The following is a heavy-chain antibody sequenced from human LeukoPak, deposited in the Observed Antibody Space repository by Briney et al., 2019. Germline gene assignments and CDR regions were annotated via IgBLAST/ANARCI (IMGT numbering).Heavy chain of an antibody. CDR1: GFTVSGNY. D-gene: IGHD3-3*02. V-gene: IGHV3-53*01. J-gene: IGHJ6*03. Sequence: GGSLRLSCAASGFTVSGNYMSWIRQAPGKGLDWVSMIYSGGNTFYADSVKGRFTISRDISNNTLYLQMNSLRAEDTAVYYCATSYGILYYMDVWGKGTTVTVSS. CDR3: ATSYGILYYMDV. CDR2: IYSGGNT.